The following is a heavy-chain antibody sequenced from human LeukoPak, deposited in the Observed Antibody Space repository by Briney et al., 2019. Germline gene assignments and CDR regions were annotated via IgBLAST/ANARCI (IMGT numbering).Heavy chain of an antibody. CDR1: GYTFTSYD. Sequence: GASVKVSCKASGYTFTSYDINWVRQATGQGLEWMGWMNPNSGNTGYAQKFQGRVTITRNTSISTAYMELSSLRSEDTAVYYCAIGFQHVAFDIWGQGTMVTVSS. J-gene: IGHJ3*02. CDR2: MNPNSGNT. CDR3: AIGFQHVAFDI. D-gene: IGHD2-2*01. V-gene: IGHV1-8*03.